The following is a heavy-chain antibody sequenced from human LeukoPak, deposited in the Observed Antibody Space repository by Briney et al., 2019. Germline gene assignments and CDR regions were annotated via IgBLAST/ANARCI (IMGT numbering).Heavy chain of an antibody. CDR1: GLTFSTYA. V-gene: IGHV3-30-3*01. Sequence: GGPLSLPWQAPGLTFSTYAMNWVRQPQGKGLGWGAVISYDGSNKYYADSVKGRFTISRDNSKNTLYLQMSSLRAEDTAVYYCAREMATTETFDYWGQGTLVTVSS. J-gene: IGHJ4*02. D-gene: IGHD5-24*01. CDR2: ISYDGSNK. CDR3: AREMATTETFDY.